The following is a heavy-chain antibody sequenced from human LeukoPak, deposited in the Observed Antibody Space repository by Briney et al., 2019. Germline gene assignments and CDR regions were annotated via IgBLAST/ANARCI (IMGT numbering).Heavy chain of an antibody. J-gene: IGHJ6*03. CDR1: GFTFSSYA. Sequence: PGRSLRLSCTASGFTFSSYAMHWVRQAPGKGLEWVAIISYDGSNKYYADSVKGRFTISRDNSKNTLYLQMNSLRAEDTAVYYCARVTRMVVVVPVANEPSYYYYYVDVWGKGTTVTVSS. CDR3: ARVTRMVVVVPVANEPSYYYYYVDV. D-gene: IGHD2-2*01. CDR2: ISYDGSNK. V-gene: IGHV3-30-3*01.